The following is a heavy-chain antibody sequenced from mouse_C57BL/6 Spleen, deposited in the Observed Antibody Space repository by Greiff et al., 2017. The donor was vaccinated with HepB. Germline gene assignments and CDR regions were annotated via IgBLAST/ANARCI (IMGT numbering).Heavy chain of an antibody. Sequence: QVQLQQPGAELVMPGASVKLSCKASGYTFTSYWMHWVKQRPGQGLEWIGEIDPSDSYTNYNQKFKGKSTLTVEKSSSTAYMQLSSLTSEDSAVYYCARGGRYFDYWGQGTTLTVSS. CDR2: IDPSDSYT. J-gene: IGHJ2*01. CDR3: ARGGRYFDY. V-gene: IGHV1-69*01. CDR1: GYTFTSYW.